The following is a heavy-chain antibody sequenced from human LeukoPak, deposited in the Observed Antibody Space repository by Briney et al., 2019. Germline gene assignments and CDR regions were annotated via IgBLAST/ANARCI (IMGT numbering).Heavy chain of an antibody. CDR1: RFTFSCYG. Sequence: GSLRLSRAPSRFTFSCYGMHSARQAPGKGLEWVSYISSSSSTIYYADPVKGRFTISRDNAKNSLYLQMNSLRAEDTAVYYCARVGSIPNPDIWGQGARLTFSS. CDR3: ARVGSIPNPDI. V-gene: IGHV3-48*01. J-gene: IGHJ3*02. CDR2: ISSSSSTI.